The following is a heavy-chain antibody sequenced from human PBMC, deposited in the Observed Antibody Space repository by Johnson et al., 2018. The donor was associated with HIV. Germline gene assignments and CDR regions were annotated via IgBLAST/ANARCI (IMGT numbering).Heavy chain of an antibody. CDR3: VKDRGRPGTPAAFDI. D-gene: IGHD3-16*01. J-gene: IGHJ3*02. V-gene: IGHV3-30-3*01. Sequence: VQLVESGGGVVQPGRSLRLSCAASGFTLSTYAMHWVRQAPGKGLEWVAVISYDGSNKYYADSVKGRFTISRDNSKNTLYLQMNSLRVEDTAIYYCVKDRGRPGTPAAFDIWGQGTMVTVSS. CDR1: GFTLSTYA. CDR2: ISYDGSNK.